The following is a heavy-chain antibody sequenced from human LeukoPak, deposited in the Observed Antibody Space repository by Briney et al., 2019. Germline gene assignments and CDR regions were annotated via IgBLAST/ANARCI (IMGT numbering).Heavy chain of an antibody. V-gene: IGHV1-46*01. J-gene: IGHJ6*02. D-gene: IGHD3-9*01. CDR3: ARDKADYDILTGFYYYYGMDV. CDR1: GYTFTNYY. Sequence: ASVKVSCKASGYTFTNYYIHWVRQAPRQGLEYMGIVNPTSGGTIYAQKFQGRVTMTRDTSTSTVYMELSSLRSEDTAVYYCARDKADYDILTGFYYYYGMDVWGQGTTVTVSS. CDR2: VNPTSGGT.